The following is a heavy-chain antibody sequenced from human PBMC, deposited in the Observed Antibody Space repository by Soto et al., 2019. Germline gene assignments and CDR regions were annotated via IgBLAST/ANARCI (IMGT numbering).Heavy chain of an antibody. V-gene: IGHV3-30*18. J-gene: IGHJ4*02. CDR1: GFSFSDYG. CDR2: LSYVGDKE. D-gene: IGHD6-19*01. CDR3: GKDLKGEQWLAVMHY. Sequence: QVQLEESGGNVVQPGRSLRLSCAASGFSFSDYGMHWVRQAPGKGLESVALLSYVGDKEYYADSVKGRFTISRDNSKNTVFLQMNSLLPEDTAVYYCGKDLKGEQWLAVMHYWGQGTLVTVSS.